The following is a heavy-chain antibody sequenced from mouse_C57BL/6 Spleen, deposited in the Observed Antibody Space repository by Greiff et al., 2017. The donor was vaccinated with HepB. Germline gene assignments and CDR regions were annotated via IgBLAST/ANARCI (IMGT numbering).Heavy chain of an antibody. CDR1: GYTFTSYW. CDR3: ARGGDIWYYSNYSFAY. V-gene: IGHV1-55*01. Sequence: VQLQQPGAELVKPGASVKMSCKASGYTFTSYWITWVKQRPGQGLEWIGYIYPGSGSTNYNEKFKSKATMTVDTSSSTAYMQLSSLTSEDAAVYYCARGGDIWYYSNYSFAYWGKGTLVTVSA. J-gene: IGHJ3*01. CDR2: IYPGSGST. D-gene: IGHD2-5*01.